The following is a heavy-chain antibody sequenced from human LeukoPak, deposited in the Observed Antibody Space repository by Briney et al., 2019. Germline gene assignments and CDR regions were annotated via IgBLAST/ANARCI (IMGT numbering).Heavy chain of an antibody. Sequence: SVKVSCKASGFTFTSSAMQWVRQARGQRLEWIGWIVVGSGNTNYAQKFQERVTITRDMSTSTAYMELSSLRSEDTAVYYCVKTYYYDSSGYSADAFDIWGQGTMVTVSS. CDR3: VKTYYYDSSGYSADAFDI. J-gene: IGHJ3*02. V-gene: IGHV1-58*02. CDR1: GFTFTSSA. D-gene: IGHD3-22*01. CDR2: IVVGSGNT.